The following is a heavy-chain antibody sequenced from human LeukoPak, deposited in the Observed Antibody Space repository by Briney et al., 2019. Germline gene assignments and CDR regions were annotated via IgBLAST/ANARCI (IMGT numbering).Heavy chain of an antibody. Sequence: GGSLRLSCAASGFTLSSYAMSWVRQGPGKGLEWVSAISVSGNTYHADSVKGRFTISRDNSKNSLYLQMNSLRAQDTALYYCAKASKAVTGTGNIDYWGQGTLVTVSS. D-gene: IGHD6-19*01. CDR2: ISVSGNT. J-gene: IGHJ4*02. CDR3: AKASKAVTGTGNIDY. CDR1: GFTLSSYA. V-gene: IGHV3-23*01.